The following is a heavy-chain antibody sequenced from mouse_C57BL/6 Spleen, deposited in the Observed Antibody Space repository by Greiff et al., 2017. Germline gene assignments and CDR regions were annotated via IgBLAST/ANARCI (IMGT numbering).Heavy chain of an antibody. J-gene: IGHJ2*01. CDR3: TRYYCSSYFDY. CDR2: INPSSGDT. D-gene: IGHD1-1*01. V-gene: IGHV1-4*01. Sequence: QVQLQQSGAELARPGASVKMSCKASGYTFTSYTMHWVKQRPGKGLEWIGYINPSSGDTKYNQKFKDKATLTADKSSSTAYMQLSSLTSEYSAVYYCTRYYCSSYFDYWGQGTTLTVSS. CDR1: GYTFTSYT.